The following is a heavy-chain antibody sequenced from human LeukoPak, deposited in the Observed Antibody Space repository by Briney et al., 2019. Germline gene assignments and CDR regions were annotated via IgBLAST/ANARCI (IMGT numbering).Heavy chain of an antibody. CDR1: GGSMSSYY. Sequence: PSETLSITCTVSGGSMSSYYWSWIRQPPGKGLEWIGYIYYSGSTNYNPSLKSRVTMSVDTSKNQFSLKLSSVTAADTAVYYCARENDAYYYGMDVWGQGTTVTVSS. CDR3: ARENDAYYYGMDV. J-gene: IGHJ6*02. D-gene: IGHD2-8*01. CDR2: IYYSGST. V-gene: IGHV4-59*12.